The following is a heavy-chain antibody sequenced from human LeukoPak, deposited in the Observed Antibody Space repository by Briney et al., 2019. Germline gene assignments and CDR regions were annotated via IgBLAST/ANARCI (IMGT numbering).Heavy chain of an antibody. J-gene: IGHJ3*02. CDR3: ARRGTGSRSFDI. CDR2: ISYSGST. V-gene: IGHV4-61*01. Sequence: PSETLSLTCTVSGGSVSSGSYYWTWIRQPPGKGLEWIGYISYSGSTNFNPSLKSRVTISVDTSKSQFSLNLSSVTAADTAVYYCARRGTGSRSFDIWGQGTMVTVSS. CDR1: GGSVSSGSYY. D-gene: IGHD3/OR15-3a*01.